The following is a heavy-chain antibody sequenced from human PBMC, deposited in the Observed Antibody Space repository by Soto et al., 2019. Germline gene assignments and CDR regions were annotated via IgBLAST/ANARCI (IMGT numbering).Heavy chain of an antibody. CDR1: GGSISSGGYS. CDR2: IYYSGST. V-gene: IGHV4-31*11. D-gene: IGHD6-13*01. Sequence: SETLSLTCAVSGGSISSGGYSWSGIRQHPGKGLEWIGYIYYSGSTYYNPSLKSRVTISVDTSKNQFSLKLSSVTAADTAVYYCARDLQYSRLFYGMDVWGQGTTVTVSS. CDR3: ARDLQYSRLFYGMDV. J-gene: IGHJ6*02.